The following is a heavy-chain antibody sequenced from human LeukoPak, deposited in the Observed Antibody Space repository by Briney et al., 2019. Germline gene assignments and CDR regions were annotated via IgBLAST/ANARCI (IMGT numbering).Heavy chain of an antibody. CDR2: IYHSGST. CDR3: ARLVVRGYFDY. J-gene: IGHJ4*02. CDR1: GYPISSGYY. V-gene: IGHV4-38-2*01. D-gene: IGHD3-10*01. Sequence: SETLSLTCAVPGYPISSGYYWGWIRQPPGKGLEWIGSIYHSGSTYYNPSLKSRVTISVDTSKNQFSLKLSSVTAADTAVYYCARLVVRGYFDYWGQGTLVTVSS.